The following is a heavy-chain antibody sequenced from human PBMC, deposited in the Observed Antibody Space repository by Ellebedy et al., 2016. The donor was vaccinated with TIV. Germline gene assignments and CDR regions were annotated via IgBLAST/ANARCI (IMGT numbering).Heavy chain of an antibody. Sequence: PGGSLRLSCAASGFTFTSYSMNWVRQAPGKGLEWVSSISSTGYYIYYADSLKGRFTISRDNANNSLYLQMNSLRAEDTAVYYCARGAYRLATRFDCWGQGTLVIVSS. J-gene: IGHJ4*02. V-gene: IGHV3-21*01. D-gene: IGHD5-12*01. CDR3: ARGAYRLATRFDC. CDR1: GFTFTSYS. CDR2: ISSTGYYI.